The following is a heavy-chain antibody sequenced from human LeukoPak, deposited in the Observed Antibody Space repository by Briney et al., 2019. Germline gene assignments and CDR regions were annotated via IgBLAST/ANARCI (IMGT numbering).Heavy chain of an antibody. CDR3: ATGIAAAGRPHDV. CDR2: IDHSGST. Sequence: PSETLSLTCTVSGGSISSYYWSWIRQPPGKGLEWIGEIDHSGSTNYNPSLKSRVTISVDTSKNQFSLKLSSVTAADTAVYYCATGIAAAGRPHDVWGQGTTVTVSS. J-gene: IGHJ6*02. V-gene: IGHV4-34*01. CDR1: GGSISSYY. D-gene: IGHD6-13*01.